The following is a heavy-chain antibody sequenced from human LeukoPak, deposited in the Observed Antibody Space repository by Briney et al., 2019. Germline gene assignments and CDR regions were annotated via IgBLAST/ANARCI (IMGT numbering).Heavy chain of an antibody. CDR3: AKGGGGLLWFGEFPFDY. V-gene: IGHV3-9*01. J-gene: IGHJ4*02. Sequence: GGSLRLSCAASGFTFDDYAMHWVRQAPGKGLEWVSGISWNSGSIGYADSVKGRFTISGDNAKNSLYLQMNSLRAEDTALYYCAKGGGGLLWFGEFPFDYWGQGTLVTVSS. CDR2: ISWNSGSI. CDR1: GFTFDDYA. D-gene: IGHD3-10*01.